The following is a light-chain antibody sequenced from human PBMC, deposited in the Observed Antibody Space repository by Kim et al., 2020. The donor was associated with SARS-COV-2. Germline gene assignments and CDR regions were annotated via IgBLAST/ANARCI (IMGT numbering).Light chain of an antibody. J-gene: IGLJ3*02. Sequence: GASVKLTCTLSSGHSSYAIAWYQQQPEKGPRYLMKLNSDGSHSKGDGIPDRFSGSSSGAERYLTISSLQSEDEADYYCQTWGTGIGFGGGTKLTVL. V-gene: IGLV4-69*01. CDR1: SGHSSYA. CDR2: LNSDGSH. CDR3: QTWGTGIG.